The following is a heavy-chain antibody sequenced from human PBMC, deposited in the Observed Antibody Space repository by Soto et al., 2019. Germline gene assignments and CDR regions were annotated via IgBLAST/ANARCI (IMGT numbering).Heavy chain of an antibody. CDR1: GYTFTTYG. D-gene: IGHD2-21*01. V-gene: IGHV1-18*01. CDR3: ARVYCGGDCFSGGDFDY. CDR2: ISVYNGDT. J-gene: IGHJ4*02. Sequence: QVQLVQSGTEVKKAGSAVKVSCRTSGYTFTTYGISWIRQAPGQGLAWIAWISVYNGDTNYAQNVQGSVTMTTDTLTTTAYLELRSLRSDDTAVYYCARVYCGGDCFSGGDFDYWGQGTLVTVS.